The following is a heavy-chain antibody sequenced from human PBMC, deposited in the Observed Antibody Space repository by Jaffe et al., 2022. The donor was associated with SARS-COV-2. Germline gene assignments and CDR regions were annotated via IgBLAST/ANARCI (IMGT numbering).Heavy chain of an antibody. D-gene: IGHD3-10*01. CDR3: ARQDNRGQSDY. J-gene: IGHJ4*02. Sequence: QVHLQESGPGLVKPSGTLSLTCAVSGGSISSNNWWSWVRQPPGKGLEWIGEIYHGGGTRYNPSLKSRVTMSVDKSKNLFSLNLTSVTAADTAVYYCARQDNRGQSDYWGQGTLVTVSS. CDR1: GGSISSNNW. CDR2: IYHGGGT. V-gene: IGHV4-4*02.